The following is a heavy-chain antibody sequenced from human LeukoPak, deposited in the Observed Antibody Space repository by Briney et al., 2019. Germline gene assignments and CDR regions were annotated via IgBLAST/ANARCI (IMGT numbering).Heavy chain of an antibody. CDR2: IYYSGST. Sequence: SQTLSLTCTVSGGSISSGDYYWSWIRQPPGKGLEWIGYIYYSGSTYYNPSLKSRVTISVDTSKNQFSLKLSSVTAADTAVYYCARDGHYGTFAFDIWGQGTMVTVSS. V-gene: IGHV4-30-4*08. CDR3: ARDGHYGTFAFDI. J-gene: IGHJ3*02. D-gene: IGHD4-17*01. CDR1: GGSISSGDYY.